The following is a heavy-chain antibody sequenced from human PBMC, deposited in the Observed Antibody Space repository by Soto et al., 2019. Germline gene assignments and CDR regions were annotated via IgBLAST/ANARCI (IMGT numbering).Heavy chain of an antibody. J-gene: IGHJ4*02. CDR1: GGSFSGYY. Sequence: SETLSLTCAVYGGSFSGYYWSWIRQPPGKGLEWIGYIYYSGTTYYNPSLKSRVTMSVDTSKNQFSLKLTSVTAVDTAVYYCARVTHSGSPFYFDYLGQGTLVTVSS. D-gene: IGHD1-26*01. CDR3: ARVTHSGSPFYFDY. V-gene: IGHV4-34*10. CDR2: IYYSGTT.